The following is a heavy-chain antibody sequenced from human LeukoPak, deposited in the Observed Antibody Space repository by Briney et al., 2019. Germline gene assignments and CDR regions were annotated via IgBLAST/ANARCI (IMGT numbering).Heavy chain of an antibody. CDR1: GDSISSYY. Sequence: SETLSLTCTVSGDSISSYYWCWIRQPPGKGLEWIGYIYYSGSINYNPSLKGRVTISVDTSKNQFSLKLSSVTAADTAVYYCARSDYDTSKFDLWGRGTLVTVSS. CDR2: IYYSGSI. V-gene: IGHV4-59*01. J-gene: IGHJ2*01. D-gene: IGHD3-22*01. CDR3: ARSDYDTSKFDL.